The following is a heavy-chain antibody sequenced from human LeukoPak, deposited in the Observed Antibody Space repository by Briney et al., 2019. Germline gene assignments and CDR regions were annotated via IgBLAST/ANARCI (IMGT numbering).Heavy chain of an antibody. D-gene: IGHD1-26*01. J-gene: IGHJ4*02. V-gene: IGHV1-18*01. CDR1: GYTFTSYG. Sequence: ASVKVSCKASGYTFTSYGISWVRQAPGQGLEWMGWISAYNGNTNSAQKLQGRVTMTTDTSTSTAYMELRSLRSDDTAVYYCARDRYIVGATTFDYWGQGTLVTVSS. CDR2: ISAYNGNT. CDR3: ARDRYIVGATTFDY.